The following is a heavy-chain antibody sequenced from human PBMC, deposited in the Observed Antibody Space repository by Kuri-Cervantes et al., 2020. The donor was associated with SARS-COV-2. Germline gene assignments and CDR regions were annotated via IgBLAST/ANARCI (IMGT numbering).Heavy chain of an antibody. Sequence: SETLSLTCTVSGDSISSGHYWGWIRQTPGKGLEWIGSIYYSGTAYSNPSLKSRVTLSVDTSKIHFSLKLASVTAADTAVYYCAGFYYYDSSGFVANYYYKDVWGKGTTVTVSS. CDR3: AGFYYYDSSGFVANYYYKDV. CDR2: IYYSGTA. J-gene: IGHJ6*03. CDR1: GDSISSGHY. D-gene: IGHD3-22*01. V-gene: IGHV4-39*02.